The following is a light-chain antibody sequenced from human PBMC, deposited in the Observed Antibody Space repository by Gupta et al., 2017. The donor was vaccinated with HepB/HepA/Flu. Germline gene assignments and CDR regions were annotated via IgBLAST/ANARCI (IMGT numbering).Light chain of an antibody. J-gene: IGKJ4*01. CDR3: QQANSFPLT. V-gene: IGKV1-12*01. CDR2: AAS. Sequence: DIQMTQSPSSVSASVGDRVTITCRASQGISSCLAWYQQKPGKAPKLLIYAASSLQSGVPSRFSGSGSGTDFTLTSSSLQPEDFATYYCQQANSFPLTVGGGTKVEIK. CDR1: QGISSC.